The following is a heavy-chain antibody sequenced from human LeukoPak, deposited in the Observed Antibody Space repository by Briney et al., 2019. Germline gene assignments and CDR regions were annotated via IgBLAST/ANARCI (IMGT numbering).Heavy chain of an antibody. CDR1: GGXLSSSSYY. CDR3: ARLRRDSSGYPDY. CDR2: IYYSGST. J-gene: IGHJ4*02. V-gene: IGHV4-39*01. Sequence: SETLSLTCTVSGGXLSSSSYYWGWIRQPPGKGLEWIGSIYYSGSTYYNPSLKSRVTISVDTSKNQFSLKLSSVTAADTAVYYCARLRRDSSGYPDYWGQGTLVTVSS. D-gene: IGHD3-22*01.